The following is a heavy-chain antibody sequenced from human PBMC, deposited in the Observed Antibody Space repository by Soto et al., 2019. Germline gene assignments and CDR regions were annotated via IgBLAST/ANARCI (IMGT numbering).Heavy chain of an antibody. D-gene: IGHD1-26*01. CDR2: IYYSGST. J-gene: IGHJ5*02. V-gene: IGHV4-59*01. Sequence: SETLSLTCTVSGDSISAYYWSWIRQPPGKGLEWIGHIYYSGSTNYNPSLKSRVTISLDTPKRQFSLMLSSVTAADTAVYYCARVGSGSYYDFNWFDPWGQGAPVTSPQ. CDR3: ARVGSGSYYDFNWFDP. CDR1: GDSISAYY.